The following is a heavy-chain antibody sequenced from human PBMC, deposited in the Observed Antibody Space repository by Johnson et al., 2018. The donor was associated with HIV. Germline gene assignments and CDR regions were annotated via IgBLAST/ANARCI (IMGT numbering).Heavy chain of an antibody. CDR2: IKQDGSEK. CDR3: ANGGLRPPQDRNAFDI. CDR1: GFTFSSYW. Sequence: MLLVESGGGLVQPGGSLRLSCAASGFTFSSYWMSWVRQAPGKGLEWVANIKQDGSEKYYVDSVKGRFTISRDNAKNSLYLQMNSLRAEDTAVYYCANGGLRPPQDRNAFDIWGQGTMVTVSS. V-gene: IGHV3-7*01. D-gene: IGHD4-17*01. J-gene: IGHJ3*02.